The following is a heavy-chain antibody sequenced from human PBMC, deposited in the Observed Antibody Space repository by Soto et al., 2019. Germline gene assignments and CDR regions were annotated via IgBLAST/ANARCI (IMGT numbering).Heavy chain of an antibody. CDR3: RRAYYDILTGYYLPTHYMDV. V-gene: IGHV4-39*01. J-gene: IGHJ6*03. CDR1: GGSISSSSYY. D-gene: IGHD3-9*01. Sequence: SETLSLTCTVSGGSISSSSYYWGWIRQPPGKGLEWIGSIYYSGSTYYNPSLKSRVTISVDTSKNQFSLKLSSVTAADTAVYYCRRAYYDILTGYYLPTHYMDVWGKGTTVTVSS. CDR2: IYYSGST.